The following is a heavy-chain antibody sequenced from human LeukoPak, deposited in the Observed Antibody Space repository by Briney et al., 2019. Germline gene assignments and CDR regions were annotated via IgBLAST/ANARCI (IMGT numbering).Heavy chain of an antibody. J-gene: IGHJ4*02. CDR1: GYTFTGYY. CDR2: INPNSGGT. Sequence: ASVKVSCKASGYTFTGYYMHWVRQAPGQGLEWMGWINPNSGGTNYAQKFQGWVAMTRDTSISTAYMELSRLRYDDTAVYYCARSAYYYDSSGYLDYWGQGTLVTVSS. CDR3: ARSAYYYDSSGYLDY. D-gene: IGHD3-22*01. V-gene: IGHV1-2*04.